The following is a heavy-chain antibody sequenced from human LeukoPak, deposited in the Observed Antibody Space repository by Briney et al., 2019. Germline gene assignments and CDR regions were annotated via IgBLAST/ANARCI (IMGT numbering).Heavy chain of an antibody. D-gene: IGHD6-13*01. V-gene: IGHV3-30-3*01. CDR2: ISYDGSNK. Sequence: PGGSLRLSCAASGFTFSSYAMHWVRQAPGKGLEWVAVISYDGSNKYYADSVKGRFTISRDNSKNTLYLQMNSLRAEDTAVYYCARIGAAGPTHRDYWGQGTLVTVSS. CDR1: GFTFSSYA. CDR3: ARIGAAGPTHRDY. J-gene: IGHJ4*02.